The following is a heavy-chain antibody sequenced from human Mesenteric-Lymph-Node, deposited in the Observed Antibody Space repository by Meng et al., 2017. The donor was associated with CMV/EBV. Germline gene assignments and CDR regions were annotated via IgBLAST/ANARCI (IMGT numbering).Heavy chain of an antibody. CDR2: IHHDGSRT. V-gene: IGHV3-74*01. CDR3: VRDVGQPGEGNTWYKWYDP. J-gene: IGHJ5*02. D-gene: IGHD6-13*01. Sequence: GESLKISCPASGFTLISHWMHWVRQIPGKGLMWVADIHHDGSRTAYADSVKGRFTISRDNAKNTLFLQMNRLRAEDTGVYYCVRDVGQPGEGNTWYKWYDPWGQGTLVTVSS. CDR1: GFTLISHW.